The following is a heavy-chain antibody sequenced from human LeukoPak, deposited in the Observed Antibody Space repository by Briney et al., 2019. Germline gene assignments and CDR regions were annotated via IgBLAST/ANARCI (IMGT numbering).Heavy chain of an antibody. J-gene: IGHJ4*02. V-gene: IGHV4-59*08. CDR1: GGSISGYY. Sequence: SETLSLTCAVYGGSISGYYWGWIRQPPGKGLEWIGYVYGSGSINYNPSLRSRVTISEDTSNNQFSLKVTSVTAADTAVYYCARATWTNFYFDYWGQGALVTVSS. CDR2: VYGSGSI. CDR3: ARATWTNFYFDY. D-gene: IGHD1-1*01.